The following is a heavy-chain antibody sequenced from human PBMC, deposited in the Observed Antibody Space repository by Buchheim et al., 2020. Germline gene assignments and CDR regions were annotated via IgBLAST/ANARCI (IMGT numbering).Heavy chain of an antibody. CDR1: GDSISSSNW. CDR2: IYYSGST. J-gene: IGHJ6*02. CDR3: ARGRPGDYYYYYGMDV. D-gene: IGHD3-16*01. V-gene: IGHV4-4*02. Sequence: QVQLQESGPGLVKPSETLSLTCAVSGDSISSSNWWNWVRQPPGKGLEWIGEIYYSGSTNYNPSLKSRVTISVDTSKNQFSLKLSSVTAADTAVYYCARGRPGDYYYYYGMDVWGQGTT.